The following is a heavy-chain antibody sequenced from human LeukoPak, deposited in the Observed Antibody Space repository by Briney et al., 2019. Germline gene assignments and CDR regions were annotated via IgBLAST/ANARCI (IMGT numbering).Heavy chain of an antibody. V-gene: IGHV3-48*03. Sequence: GGSLRLSCAASGFTFTNYEMNWVRQAPGKGLERVSYISNSGSIIYYADSVKGRFTISRDNAKNSLYLQMNSLRAEDTAVYYCARVMEYYYYYMDVWGKGTTVTISS. CDR1: GFTFTNYE. J-gene: IGHJ6*03. D-gene: IGHD3-10*01. CDR3: ARVMEYYYYYMDV. CDR2: ISNSGSII.